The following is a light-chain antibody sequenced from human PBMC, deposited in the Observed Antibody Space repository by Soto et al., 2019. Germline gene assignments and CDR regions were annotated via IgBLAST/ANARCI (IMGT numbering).Light chain of an antibody. V-gene: IGLV2-14*01. Sequence: QSALTQPASVSGSPGQSITISCTGSSSDVGAYDYVSWYQHHAGKAPKLIIYEVNNRPSGVSNRFSGSKSGNMASLTISGLQAEDEAHYFCSSYTRANTRVFGGGTKLTV. J-gene: IGLJ3*02. CDR2: EVN. CDR3: SSYTRANTRV. CDR1: SSDVGAYDY.